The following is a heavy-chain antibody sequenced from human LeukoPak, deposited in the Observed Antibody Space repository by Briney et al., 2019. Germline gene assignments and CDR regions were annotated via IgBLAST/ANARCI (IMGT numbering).Heavy chain of an antibody. J-gene: IGHJ4*02. V-gene: IGHV4-39*07. CDR3: ARLMYSSSPTTDY. CDR1: GGSISSSSYY. D-gene: IGHD6-6*01. Sequence: SETLSLTCTVSGGSISSSSYYWGWIRQPPGKGLEWIGSIYYSGSTYYNPSLKSRVTISVDTSKNQFSLKLSSVTAADTAVYYCARLMYSSSPTTDYWGQGTLVTVSS. CDR2: IYYSGST.